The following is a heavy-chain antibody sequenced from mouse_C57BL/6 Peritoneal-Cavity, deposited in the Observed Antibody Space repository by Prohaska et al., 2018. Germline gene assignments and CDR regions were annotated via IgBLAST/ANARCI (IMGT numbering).Heavy chain of an antibody. D-gene: IGHD2-1*01. CDR2: IKSDGSAI. V-gene: IGHV11-2*01. Sequence: EVQLLETGGGLVQPGGSRGLSCEGSGFTFSGFWRSWVRQTPGKTLEWIVVIKSDGSAINYAPSIKDRFTIFRDNDKSTLYLQMSNVRSEDTATYFCMRYGNYWYFDVWGTGTTVTVSS. CDR3: MRYGNYWYFDV. J-gene: IGHJ1*03. CDR1: GFTFSGFW.